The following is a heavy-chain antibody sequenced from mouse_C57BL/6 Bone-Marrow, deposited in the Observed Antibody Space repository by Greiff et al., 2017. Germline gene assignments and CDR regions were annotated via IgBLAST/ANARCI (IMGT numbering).Heavy chain of an antibody. Sequence: EVKVVESGGDLVKPGGSLKLSCAASGFTFSSYGMSWVRQTPDKRLEWVATISSGGSYTYYPDSVRGRFTISRDNANNTLYLQMSSLKSEYTAMYYCARRGTVGYAMDYWGQGTSVTVSS. V-gene: IGHV5-6*02. CDR3: ARRGTVGYAMDY. CDR1: GFTFSSYG. D-gene: IGHD1-1*01. CDR2: ISSGGSYT. J-gene: IGHJ4*01.